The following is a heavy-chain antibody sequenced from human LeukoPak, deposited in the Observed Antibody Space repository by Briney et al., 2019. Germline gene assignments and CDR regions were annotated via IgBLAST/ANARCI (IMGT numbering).Heavy chain of an antibody. CDR3: ARDKYSSSWFHNWFDP. Sequence: GASVKVSCKASGYTFTSYGISRVRQAPGQGLEWMGWISAYNGNTNYAHKLQGRVTMTTDTSTSTAYMELRSQRSDDTAVYYCARDKYSSSWFHNWFDPWGQGTLVTVSS. CDR1: GYTFTSYG. J-gene: IGHJ5*02. D-gene: IGHD6-13*01. V-gene: IGHV1-18*01. CDR2: ISAYNGNT.